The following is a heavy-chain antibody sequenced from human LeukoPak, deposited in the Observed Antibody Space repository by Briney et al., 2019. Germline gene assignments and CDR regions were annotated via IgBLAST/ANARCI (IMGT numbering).Heavy chain of an antibody. V-gene: IGHV3-48*03. CDR2: ISSSGSTI. CDR1: GSTFSSYE. J-gene: IGHJ6*04. D-gene: IGHD3-10*02. CDR3: AELGITMIGGV. Sequence: GGSMRLSCAASGSTFSSYEMNWVRQAPGKGLEWVSYISSSGSTIYYADSVKGRFTISRDNAKNSLYLQMNSLRAEDTAVYYCAELGITMIGGVWGKGTTVTISS.